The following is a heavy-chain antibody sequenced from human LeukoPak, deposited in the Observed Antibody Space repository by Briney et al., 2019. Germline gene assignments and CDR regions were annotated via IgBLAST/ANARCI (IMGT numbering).Heavy chain of an antibody. CDR2: ISYDGSNK. Sequence: GGSLRLSCAASGFTFSSYGMHWVRQAPGKGLEWVAVISYDGSNKYYAGSVDRRFILSRNKSKKMLYLRMNSLSAEDATVYYCAKDGDSRGGYCPHYWGQGTLVTVSS. CDR3: AKDGDSRGGYCPHY. V-gene: IGHV3-30*02. D-gene: IGHD6-19*01. CDR1: GFTFSSYG. J-gene: IGHJ4*02.